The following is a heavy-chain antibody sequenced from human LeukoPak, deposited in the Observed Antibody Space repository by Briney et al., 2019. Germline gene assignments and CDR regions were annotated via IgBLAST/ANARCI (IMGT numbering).Heavy chain of an antibody. V-gene: IGHV4-31*03. CDR3: ALSGGAHYYGSVGAFDI. J-gene: IGHJ3*02. CDR2: IYYSGST. D-gene: IGHD3-10*01. CDR1: GGSISSGGYY. Sequence: SQTLSLTCTVSGGSISSGGYYWSWIRQHPGKGLEWIGYIYYSGSTYYNPSLKSRVTISVDTSKNQFSLKLSSVTAADTAVYYCALSGGAHYYGSVGAFDIWGQGTMVTVSS.